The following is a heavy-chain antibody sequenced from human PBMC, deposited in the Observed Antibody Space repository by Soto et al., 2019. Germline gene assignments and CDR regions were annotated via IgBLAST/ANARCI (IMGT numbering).Heavy chain of an antibody. Sequence: GASVKVPSKASGYSFTSYALNSVRQATGQGLEWMGWMNPNSGDTGYAQKFQGRVTMTRNTSISTAYMELSSLRSEDTAMYYCERAYTADWVREFDPWVKGNLVTVS. CDR3: ERAYTADWVREFDP. J-gene: IGHJ5*02. CDR1: GYSFTSYA. CDR2: MNPNSGDT. V-gene: IGHV1-8*01. D-gene: IGHD2-21*01.